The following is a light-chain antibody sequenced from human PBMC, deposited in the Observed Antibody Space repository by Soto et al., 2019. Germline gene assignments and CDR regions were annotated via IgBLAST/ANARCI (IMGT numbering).Light chain of an antibody. CDR1: QTIGTY. V-gene: IGKV1-39*01. CDR3: QQSYNTPLT. J-gene: IGKJ1*01. Sequence: IEVTQSPSSLAASLGDRVTITCRASQTIGTYVNWYRQKSGAAPELLIYDASTLQSGVPSRFRGGASGTDFTLTISSLQLDDFATYYLQQSYNTPLTFGQGTKVEIK. CDR2: DAS.